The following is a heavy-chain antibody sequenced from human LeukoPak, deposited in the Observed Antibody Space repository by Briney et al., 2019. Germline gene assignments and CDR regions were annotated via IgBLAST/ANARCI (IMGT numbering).Heavy chain of an antibody. V-gene: IGHV3-7*01. CDR2: IKPDGSVK. CDR3: AREYDLVTGLDY. CDR1: GFTLSNYW. D-gene: IGHD3-9*01. J-gene: IGHJ4*02. Sequence: PGGSLRLSCAVSGFTLSNYWMSWIRQAPGKGLEWVANIKPDGSVKNYVDSVKGRFTISRDDAKNSMFLQMNSLRVEDTGVYYCAREYDLVTGLDYWGQGTLVTVSS.